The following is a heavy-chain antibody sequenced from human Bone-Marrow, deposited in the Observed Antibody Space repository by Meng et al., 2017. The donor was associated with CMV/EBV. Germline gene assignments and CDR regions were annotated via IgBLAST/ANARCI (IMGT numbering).Heavy chain of an antibody. CDR1: GFTFSSYA. J-gene: IGHJ4*02. Sequence: GESLKISCAASGFTFSSYAMHWVRQAPGKGLEWVAVISYDGSNKYYADSVKGRFTISRDNSKNTLYLQMNSLRAEDTAVYYCARVLASYWGQGTRVTVSS. V-gene: IGHV3-30-3*01. CDR3: ARVLASY. CDR2: ISYDGSNK.